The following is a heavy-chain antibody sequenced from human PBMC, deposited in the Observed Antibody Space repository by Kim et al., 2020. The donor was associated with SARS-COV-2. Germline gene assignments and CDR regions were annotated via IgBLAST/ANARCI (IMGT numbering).Heavy chain of an antibody. D-gene: IGHD3-10*01. CDR1: GFTFSSYG. V-gene: IGHV3-33*06. Sequence: GGSLRLSCAASGFTFSSYGMHWVRRAPGKGLEWVALIWYDGSNKYYADSVKGRFTISRDNSKNTLYLQMNSLRAEDTAVYYCAKDRMVRGVIIDYFDYWGQGTLVSVSS. CDR2: IWYDGSNK. CDR3: AKDRMVRGVIIDYFDY. J-gene: IGHJ4*02.